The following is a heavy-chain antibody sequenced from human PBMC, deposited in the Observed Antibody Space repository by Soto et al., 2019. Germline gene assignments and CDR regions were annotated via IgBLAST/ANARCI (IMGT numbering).Heavy chain of an antibody. D-gene: IGHD4-17*01. CDR2: VSYRETT. CDR1: GVPVNSGSFY. CDR3: ARGATVTHSDY. J-gene: IGHJ4*02. Sequence: QVLLQESGPGLVKPSETLSLTCTVSGVPVNSGSFYWTWIRQPPGKGLEWIGFVSYRETTNYNASLNGRVTISVDTSRSQISLKVTSVTAADTAVYYCARGATVTHSDYWGQGTLVTVSS. V-gene: IGHV4-61*01.